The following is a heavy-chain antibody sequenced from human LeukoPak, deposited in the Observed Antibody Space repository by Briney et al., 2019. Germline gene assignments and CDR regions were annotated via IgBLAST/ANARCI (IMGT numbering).Heavy chain of an antibody. CDR3: AKDRRYSSSSGSLDY. Sequence: GGSLRLSCAASGFTFSSYAMSWVRQAPGKGLEWVSAISGSGGSTYYADSVKGRFTISRDNSKNTLYLQMNSLRAEDTAVYYCAKDRRYSSSSGSLDYWGQGTLATVSS. D-gene: IGHD6-6*01. V-gene: IGHV3-23*01. J-gene: IGHJ4*02. CDR2: ISGSGGST. CDR1: GFTFSSYA.